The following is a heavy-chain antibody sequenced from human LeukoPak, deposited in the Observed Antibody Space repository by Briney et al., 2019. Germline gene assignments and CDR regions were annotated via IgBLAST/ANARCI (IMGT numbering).Heavy chain of an antibody. CDR1: GDGFTRHT. CDR3: AREHDSRAIFDY. CDR2: IRSTGDYI. V-gene: IGHV3-21*05. J-gene: IGHJ4*02. D-gene: IGHD6-13*01. Sequence: GGSLRLSCAGSGDGFTRHTMNWIRRAPGKGLEWISYIRSTGDYIFYADSVKGRFTISRDNARTSVYLQMSSLRVEDTAVYYCAREHDSRAIFDYWGQGTLVTVSS.